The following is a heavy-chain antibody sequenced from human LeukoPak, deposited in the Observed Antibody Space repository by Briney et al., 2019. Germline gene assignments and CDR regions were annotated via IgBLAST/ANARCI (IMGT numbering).Heavy chain of an antibody. V-gene: IGHV3-21*01. CDR1: GFAFSSYY. CDR2: ISASSSYI. Sequence: GGSLRLSCAASGFAFSSYYMNWVRQAPGKGLEWVSSISASSSYINYADSVKGRFTISRDNAKNSLFLQMNSLRAEDTAVYYCARYGTPQRAGVYFDRWGKGTLVTVSS. CDR3: ARYGTPQRAGVYFDR. J-gene: IGHJ4*02. D-gene: IGHD3-10*01.